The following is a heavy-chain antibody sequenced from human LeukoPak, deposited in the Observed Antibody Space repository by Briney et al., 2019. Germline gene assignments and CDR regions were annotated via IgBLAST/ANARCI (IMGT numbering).Heavy chain of an antibody. V-gene: IGHV3-7*01. CDR1: GFTFSSYW. CDR2: IKQDGSEK. D-gene: IGHD1-7*01. CDR3: AREDDWNYEDY. J-gene: IGHJ4*02. Sequence: GGSLRPSCAASGFTFSSYWMSWVRQAPGKGLEWVANIKQDGSEKYYVNSVKGRFTISRDNAKNSLYLQMNSLRAEDTAIYYCAREDDWNYEDYWGQGTLVTVSS.